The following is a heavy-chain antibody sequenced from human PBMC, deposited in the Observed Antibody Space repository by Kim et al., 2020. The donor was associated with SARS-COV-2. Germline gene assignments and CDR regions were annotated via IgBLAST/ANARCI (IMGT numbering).Heavy chain of an antibody. J-gene: IGHJ3*02. V-gene: IGHV4-34*01. CDR3: AREGYDSSGYWKKDAFDI. CDR1: GGSFSGYY. D-gene: IGHD3-22*01. Sequence: SETLSLTCAVYGGSFSGYYWSWIRQPPGKGLEWIGEINHSGSTNYNPSLKSRVTISVDTSKNQFSLKLSSVTAADTAVYYCAREGYDSSGYWKKDAFDIWGQGTMVTVSS. CDR2: INHSGST.